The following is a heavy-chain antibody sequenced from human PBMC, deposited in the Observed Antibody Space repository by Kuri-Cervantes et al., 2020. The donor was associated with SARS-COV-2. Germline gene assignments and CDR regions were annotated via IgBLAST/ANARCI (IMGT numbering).Heavy chain of an antibody. J-gene: IGHJ3*02. CDR2: IYSGGST. Sequence: GGSLRLSCAASGFTVSSNYMSWVRQAPGKGLEWVSVIYSGGSTYYADSVKGRFTISRDNSKNTLYLQMNSLRAEDTAVYYCARENYYDSSVGVAFDIWGQGTMVTVSS. CDR3: ARENYYDSSVGVAFDI. V-gene: IGHV3-66*01. D-gene: IGHD3-22*01. CDR1: GFTVSSNY.